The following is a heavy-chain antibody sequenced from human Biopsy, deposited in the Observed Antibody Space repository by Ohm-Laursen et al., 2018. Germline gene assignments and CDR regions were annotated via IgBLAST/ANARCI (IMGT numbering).Heavy chain of an antibody. CDR2: INQSGGT. J-gene: IGHJ4*02. CDR1: GRTFSDYR. Sequence: SDTLSLTCVVFGRTFSDYRWTWIRQPPGKGLGWIGQINQSGGTNYNPSLKSRVTISADASKYEFSLRLTSVTAADTAVYFCGNEVYGRDYWGLGARVTVSS. D-gene: IGHD4-17*01. CDR3: GNEVYGRDY. V-gene: IGHV4-34*08.